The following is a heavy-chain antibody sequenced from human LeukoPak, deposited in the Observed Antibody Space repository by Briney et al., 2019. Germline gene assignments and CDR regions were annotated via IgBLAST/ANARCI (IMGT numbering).Heavy chain of an antibody. CDR1: GFTFTSSA. Sequence: EASVKVSCKASGFTFTSSAMQWVRQARGQRLEWIGWIVVGSGNTNYAQKFQERVTITRDMSTSTAYMELSSLRSGDTAVYYCAADSMVRGGIDYWGQGTLVTVSS. CDR2: IVVGSGNT. J-gene: IGHJ4*02. D-gene: IGHD3-10*01. CDR3: AADSMVRGGIDY. V-gene: IGHV1-58*02.